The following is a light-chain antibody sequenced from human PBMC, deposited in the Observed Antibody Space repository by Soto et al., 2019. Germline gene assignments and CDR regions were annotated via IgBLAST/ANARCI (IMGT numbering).Light chain of an antibody. Sequence: QAVVTQPPSASGTPGQRVTISCSGSSSNIGSNSVHWYRQIPGTAPKLLIYGNSNRPSGVPDRFSGSKSGTSASLAINGLQAEDEAHYYCQSYDNSLSGSWVFGGGTKLTVL. CDR1: SSNIGSNS. CDR3: QSYDNSLSGSWV. CDR2: GNS. J-gene: IGLJ3*02. V-gene: IGLV1-44*01.